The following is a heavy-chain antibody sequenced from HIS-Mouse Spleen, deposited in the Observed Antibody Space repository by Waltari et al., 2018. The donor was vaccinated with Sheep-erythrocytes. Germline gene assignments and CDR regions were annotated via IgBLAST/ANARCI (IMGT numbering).Heavy chain of an antibody. CDR2: IYSGGST. CDR1: GFTVSSNY. V-gene: IGHV3-66*01. J-gene: IGHJ3*02. Sequence: EVQLVESGGGLVQPGGSLRLSCAASGFTVSSNYMSWVRQSPGKGLEWVSVIYSGGSTYYADSVKGRFTISRDNSKNTLYLQMNSLRAEDTAVYYCARDSNWNYAFDIWGQGTMVTVSS. CDR3: ARDSNWNYAFDI. D-gene: IGHD1-7*01.